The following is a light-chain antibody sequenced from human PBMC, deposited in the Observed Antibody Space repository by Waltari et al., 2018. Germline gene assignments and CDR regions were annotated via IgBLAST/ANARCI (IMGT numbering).Light chain of an antibody. Sequence: EIVFTQPPATLSLSPGERATLSCMASQSVSGYLAWYQQRPGQAPRLLIYDANPRATGIPARFSGSGSGTDFTLTISSLEPEDFVVYYCQHRISWPYTFGQGTKLQI. CDR1: QSVSGY. CDR2: DAN. J-gene: IGKJ2*01. CDR3: QHRISWPYT. V-gene: IGKV3-11*01.